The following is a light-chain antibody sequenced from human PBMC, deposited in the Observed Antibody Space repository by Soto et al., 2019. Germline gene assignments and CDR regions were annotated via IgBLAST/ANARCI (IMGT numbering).Light chain of an antibody. V-gene: IGLV1-40*01. Sequence: QSVLTQPPSVSGAPGQRVTISCTGSSSNIGARYDVHWYQCLPGTAPKLMINEVTNRPSGVSDRFSGSRSGNTASLTISGLQPEDEADYYCSSYTIRRSWVFGGGTKLTVL. CDR3: SSYTIRRSWV. CDR2: EVT. J-gene: IGLJ3*02. CDR1: SSNIGARYD.